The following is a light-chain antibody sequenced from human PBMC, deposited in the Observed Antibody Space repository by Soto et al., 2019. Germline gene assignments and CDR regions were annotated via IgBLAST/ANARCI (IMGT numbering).Light chain of an antibody. Sequence: QSVLTQPASVSGSPGQSITISCTGTSADVGGYKYVSWLQQHPGKVPKLLIYDVTSRPSGVSNRFSGSKSGNTASLIISGLQAEDEAEYYCISYTSSDTYVFGTGTKVTVL. CDR1: SADVGGYKY. J-gene: IGLJ1*01. CDR2: DVT. CDR3: ISYTSSDTYV. V-gene: IGLV2-14*01.